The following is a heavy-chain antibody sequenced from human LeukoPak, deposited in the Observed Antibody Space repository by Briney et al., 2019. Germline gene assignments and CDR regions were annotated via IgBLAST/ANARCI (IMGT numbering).Heavy chain of an antibody. J-gene: IGHJ6*02. V-gene: IGHV4-59*01. Sequence: LGTLSLTCAVSGVSISSYYWSWVRQPPGKGLEWIGYIYYSGSTTYNPSLKSRLTISVDKSKNQFSLKVSSVTDADTGVYYCARCLDYGDYWSLHYYGMDVWGQGTTVSVSS. D-gene: IGHD4-17*01. CDR3: ARCLDYGDYWSLHYYGMDV. CDR1: GVSISSYY. CDR2: IYYSGST.